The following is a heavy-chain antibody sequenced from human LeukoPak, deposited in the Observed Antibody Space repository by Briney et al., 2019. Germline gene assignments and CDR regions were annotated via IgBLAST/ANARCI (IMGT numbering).Heavy chain of an antibody. V-gene: IGHV3-23*01. J-gene: IGHJ5*02. D-gene: IGHD3-22*01. CDR2: ISGSGGST. CDR3: AKYGEPNYYDSSGYYGGFDP. CDR1: GFTFSSYA. Sequence: GGSLRLSCAASGFTFSSYAMSWVRQAPGKGLEGVSAISGSGGSTYYADAVKGRFTISRDNSKNTLYLQMNSLRAEDTAVYYCAKYGEPNYYDSSGYYGGFDPWGQGTLVTVSS.